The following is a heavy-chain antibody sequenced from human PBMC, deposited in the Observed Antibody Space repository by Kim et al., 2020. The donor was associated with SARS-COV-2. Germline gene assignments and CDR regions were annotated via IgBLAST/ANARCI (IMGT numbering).Heavy chain of an antibody. V-gene: IGHV3-23*01. CDR2: ISGSGGST. CDR3: AKAMVRGVIIEIDY. CDR1: GFTFSSYA. Sequence: GGSLRLSCAASGFTFSSYAMSWVRQAPGKGLEWVSAISGSGGSTYYADSVKGRFTISRDNSKNTLYLQMNSLRAEDTAVYYCAKAMVRGVIIEIDYWGQGTLVTVSS. D-gene: IGHD3-10*01. J-gene: IGHJ4*02.